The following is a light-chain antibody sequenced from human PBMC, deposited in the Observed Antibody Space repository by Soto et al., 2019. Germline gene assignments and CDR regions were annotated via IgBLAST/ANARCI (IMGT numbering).Light chain of an antibody. CDR1: QSVSSNY. Sequence: EIVLTQSPGTLSLSPGERATLSCRASQSVSSNYLAWYQQKPGQAPRLLIYGASSRATGTPYRFSGSGSGTDFTITITRLEPEDFAVYYCQQYASSHMYTFGQGTKLEIK. J-gene: IGKJ2*01. V-gene: IGKV3-20*01. CDR2: GAS. CDR3: QQYASSHMYT.